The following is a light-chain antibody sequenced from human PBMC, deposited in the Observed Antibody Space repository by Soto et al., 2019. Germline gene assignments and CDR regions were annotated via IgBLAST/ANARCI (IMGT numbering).Light chain of an antibody. Sequence: EIVLTQSPGTLSLSPGERATLSCRASQSVYTNYLAWYQHISGPAPRLLIYAASRRATSLVDRFSGSGSGTDFPLTIRSLDPEDVAVDFCQHYGSSPPVYTFGHGTKLDIK. CDR1: QSVYTNY. CDR3: QHYGSSPPVYT. CDR2: AAS. V-gene: IGKV3-20*01. J-gene: IGKJ2*01.